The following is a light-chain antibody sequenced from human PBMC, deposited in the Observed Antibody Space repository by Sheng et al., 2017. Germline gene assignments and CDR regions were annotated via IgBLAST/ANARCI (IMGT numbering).Light chain of an antibody. CDR3: SSYTATSTLDVI. Sequence: QSALTQPASVSGSPGQSVIVSCTGTHNDVGRFDYVSWYQQLPGKVPNSSFLYVTRRPSGVSDRFSGSKSGNTASLTISGLRTDDEGLYYCSSYTATSTLDVIFGGGTKLTV. CDR2: YVT. V-gene: IGLV2-14*03. J-gene: IGLJ2*01. CDR1: HNDVGRFDY.